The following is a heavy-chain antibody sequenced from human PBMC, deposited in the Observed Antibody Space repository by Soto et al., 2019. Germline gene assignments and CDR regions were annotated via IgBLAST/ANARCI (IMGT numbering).Heavy chain of an antibody. J-gene: IGHJ4*02. CDR2: INHSGST. CDR1: GGSFSVHN. CDR3: ARAPYGSGHFDY. D-gene: IGHD3-10*01. Sequence: QMQLHQWGAGLLKPSETLSLTCAVSGGSFSVHNGGGFPRPQGKGLEWVAEINHSGSTNYNPSLKSRVTISLDMSKSQCSLKLDSVTAADTAVYYCARAPYGSGHFDYWGQGTLVTVSS. V-gene: IGHV4-34*01.